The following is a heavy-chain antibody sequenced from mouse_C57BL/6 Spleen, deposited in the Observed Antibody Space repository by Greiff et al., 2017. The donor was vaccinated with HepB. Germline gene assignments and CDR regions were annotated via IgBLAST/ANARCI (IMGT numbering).Heavy chain of an antibody. Sequence: VQLVESGPELVKPGASVKLSCKASGYTFTSYDINWVKQRPGQGLEWIGWIYPRDGSTKYNEKFKGKATVTVDTSSSTAYMELHSLTSEDSAVYFCARGTGGYAMDYWGQGTSVTVSS. V-gene: IGHV1-85*01. J-gene: IGHJ4*01. D-gene: IGHD3-3*01. CDR1: GYTFTSYD. CDR3: ARGTGGYAMDY. CDR2: IYPRDGST.